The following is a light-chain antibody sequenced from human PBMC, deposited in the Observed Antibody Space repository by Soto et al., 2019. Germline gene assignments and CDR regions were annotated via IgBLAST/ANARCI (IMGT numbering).Light chain of an antibody. Sequence: QLVLTQSPSASASLGASVKLTCTLSSGHSNYAIAWHQQQPEKGPRYLMKLNRDGSHSKGDGIPNRFSGSSSGAERSLTXXXXXXXXXXXYYCQTWGTGIVIFGGGTKLTVL. CDR3: QTWGTGIVI. J-gene: IGLJ2*01. CDR1: SGHSNYA. CDR2: LNRDGSH. V-gene: IGLV4-69*01.